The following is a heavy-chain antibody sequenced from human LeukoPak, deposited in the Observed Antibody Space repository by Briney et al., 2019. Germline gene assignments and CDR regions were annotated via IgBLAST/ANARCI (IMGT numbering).Heavy chain of an antibody. CDR1: GFTFSIYW. CDR3: ARGGYYRHDAFDI. D-gene: IGHD3-22*01. CDR2: INTDGSSI. Sequence: QPGGCLRLSCAPSGFTFSIYWIHWVRHPPERWLVWVSHINTDGSSISYADSVKGRFTISRDNTENTLYLQMNSLRAEDMAVYYCARGGYYRHDAFDIWGQGTMVTVSS. J-gene: IGHJ3*02. V-gene: IGHV3-74*01.